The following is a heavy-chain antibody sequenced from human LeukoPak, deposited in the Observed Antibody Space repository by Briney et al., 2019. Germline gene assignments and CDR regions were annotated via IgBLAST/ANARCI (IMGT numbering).Heavy chain of an antibody. CDR1: GFTFRSYE. J-gene: IGHJ4*02. D-gene: IGHD3-22*01. CDR3: ARAMYYYDSSGYYYGGVFDY. Sequence: GGSLRLSCAASGFTFRSYEMNWVRQASGKGLEWVSYISSTGSTIYYADSVKGRFTISRDNAKNSLYLQMNSLRAEDTAVYYCARAMYYYDSSGYYYGGVFDYWGQGILVTVSS. V-gene: IGHV3-48*03. CDR2: ISSTGSTI.